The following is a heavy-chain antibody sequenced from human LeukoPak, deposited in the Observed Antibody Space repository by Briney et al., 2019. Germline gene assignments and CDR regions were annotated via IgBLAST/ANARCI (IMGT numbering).Heavy chain of an antibody. J-gene: IGHJ4*02. CDR1: GFTFSSYG. CDR3: AKIRDRVTIFGASDY. D-gene: IGHD3-3*01. Sequence: GGSLRLPCAASGFTFSSYGIHWVRQAPGKGLEWVALISYDGSNKYYGDSVKGRFTISRDNSKNTMYLQMNSLRAEDTAVYYCAKIRDRVTIFGASDYWGQGTLVTVSS. V-gene: IGHV3-30*18. CDR2: ISYDGSNK.